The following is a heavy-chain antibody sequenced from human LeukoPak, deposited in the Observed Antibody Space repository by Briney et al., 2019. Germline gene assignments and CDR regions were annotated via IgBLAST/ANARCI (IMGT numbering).Heavy chain of an antibody. CDR3: ANEEVPNDY. D-gene: IGHD4/OR15-4a*01. V-gene: IGHV3-23*01. CDR2: ISIIGDIT. Sequence: PGGSLRLSCAVSGFTFSSHAMTWVRQAPGKGLEWVSGISIIGDITYYADSVQGRFTIFRDHSKNTVYLQMNSLRVEDTAVYYCANEEVPNDYWGQGTLVTVSS. CDR1: GFTFSSHA. J-gene: IGHJ4*02.